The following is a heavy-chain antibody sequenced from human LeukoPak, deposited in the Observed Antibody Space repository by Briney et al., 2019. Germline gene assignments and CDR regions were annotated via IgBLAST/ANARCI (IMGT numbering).Heavy chain of an antibody. CDR1: GFTVSSNY. V-gene: IGHV3-66*01. CDR2: IYSGGST. J-gene: IGHJ4*02. CDR3: ARDSRRILPSD. D-gene: IGHD2-15*01. Sequence: GGSLRLSCAVSGFTVSSNYMSWVRQAPGKGLECVSVIYSGGSTYYADSVKGRFTISRDNSKNTLYLQMNSLRAEDTAVYYCARDSRRILPSDWGQGTLVTVSS.